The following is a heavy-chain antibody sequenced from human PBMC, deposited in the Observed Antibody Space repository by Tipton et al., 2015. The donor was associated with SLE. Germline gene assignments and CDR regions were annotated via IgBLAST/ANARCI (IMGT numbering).Heavy chain of an antibody. V-gene: IGHV4-38-2*02. J-gene: IGHJ4*02. CDR1: GYSISSGYY. CDR3: ASWVTGTAAGTWDY. CDR2: IYHSGST. D-gene: IGHD6-13*01. Sequence: TLSLTCTVSGYSISSGYYWGWIRQPPGKGLEWIGSIYHSGSTYYNPSLKSRVTISVDTPKNQFSLKLSSVTAADTAVYYCASWVTGTAAGTWDYWGQGTLVTVSS.